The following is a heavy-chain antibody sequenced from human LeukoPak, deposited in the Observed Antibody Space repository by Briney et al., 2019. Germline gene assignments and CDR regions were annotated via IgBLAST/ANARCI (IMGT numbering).Heavy chain of an antibody. CDR1: GFIFSSYW. D-gene: IGHD1-14*01. CDR3: ARDSFETDIDY. CDR2: IKEDGSEQ. Sequence: GGSLRLSCAASGFIFSSYWMSWVRQAPGKGLEWVANIKEDGSEQYYVDSLRGRFTISRDNAENSLYPQMNSLRAEDTAVYYCARDSFETDIDYWGQGTLVTVSS. J-gene: IGHJ4*02. V-gene: IGHV3-7*01.